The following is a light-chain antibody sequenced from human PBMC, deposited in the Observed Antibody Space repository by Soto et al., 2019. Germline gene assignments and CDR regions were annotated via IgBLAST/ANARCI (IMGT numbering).Light chain of an antibody. J-gene: IGLJ2*01. CDR1: SSDVGEENY. CDR3: SSFAGSPVV. V-gene: IGLV2-8*01. CDR2: EVS. Sequence: QSALTQPPSASGSPGQSVTITCSGTSSDVGEENYVSWYQQHPGKVPKLILYEVSKRPSGVPDRFSGSRSGNTASVTVSGLQAEDEADYYCSSFAGSPVVFGGATKLTVL.